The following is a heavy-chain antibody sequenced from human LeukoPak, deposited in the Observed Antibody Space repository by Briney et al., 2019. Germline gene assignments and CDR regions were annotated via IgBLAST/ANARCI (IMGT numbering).Heavy chain of an antibody. J-gene: IGHJ4*02. CDR1: GGTFSSYT. Sequence: SVKVSCKASGGTFSSYTTSWVRQAPGQGLEWMGRIIPILGIANYAQKFQGRVTITADKFTSTAYMELSSLRSEDTAVYYCARDEGLGGSPDYWGQGTLVTVSS. V-gene: IGHV1-69*04. CDR3: ARDEGLGGSPDY. D-gene: IGHD2-15*01. CDR2: IIPILGIA.